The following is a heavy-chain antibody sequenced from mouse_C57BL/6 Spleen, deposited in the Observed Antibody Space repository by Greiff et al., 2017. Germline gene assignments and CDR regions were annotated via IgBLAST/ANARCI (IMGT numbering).Heavy chain of an antibody. CDR1: GYSFTGYF. Sequence: VQLQQSGPELVKPGDSVKISCKASGYSFTGYFMNWVMQSHGKSLEWIGRINPYNGDTFYNQKFKGKATLTVDKSSSTANMELRSLTSEDAAVEYCARDARNYVWAYWGQGTLVTVSA. CDR3: ARDARNYVWAY. CDR2: INPYNGDT. D-gene: IGHD2-1*01. J-gene: IGHJ3*01. V-gene: IGHV1-20*01.